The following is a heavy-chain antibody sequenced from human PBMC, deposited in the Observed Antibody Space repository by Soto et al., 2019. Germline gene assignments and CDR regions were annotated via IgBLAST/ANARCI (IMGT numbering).Heavy chain of an antibody. J-gene: IGHJ5*02. Sequence: ASVKVSCKASGYTFTAQYLHWVRKAPGEGLEWMGWINPTTGATRYAQKFQGRVTMTRDTFMSTAYLEVRSLRPDDTAVYYCAKGDSSWVSWFDPWGQGTLVTVSS. CDR1: GYTFTAQY. V-gene: IGHV1-2*02. CDR2: INPTTGAT. D-gene: IGHD6-19*01. CDR3: AKGDSSWVSWFDP.